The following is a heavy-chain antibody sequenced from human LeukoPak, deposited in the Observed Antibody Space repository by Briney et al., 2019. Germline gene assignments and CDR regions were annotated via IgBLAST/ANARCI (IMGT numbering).Heavy chain of an antibody. CDR3: ARDKSSSRWSGAFDI. V-gene: IGHV3-7*01. J-gene: IGHJ3*02. D-gene: IGHD6-13*01. Sequence: PGGSLRLSCAASGFTFSSYWMNWVRQAPGKGLEYLANIKEDGSQKNYVDSVKGRFTISRDNAKNSLYLQVSSLRAEDTAMYYCARDKSSSRWSGAFDIWGQGTMVIVSS. CDR1: GFTFSSYW. CDR2: IKEDGSQK.